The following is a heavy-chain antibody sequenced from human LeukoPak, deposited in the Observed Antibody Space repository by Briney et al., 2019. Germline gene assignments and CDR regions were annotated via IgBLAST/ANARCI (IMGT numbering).Heavy chain of an antibody. Sequence: GGSLRLSCAASGFTFSSYAMTWVRQAPGKGLEWVSYISSSGSTIYYADSVKGRCTISRDNAKNSLYLQMNSLRAEDTAVYYCAELGITMIGGVWGKGTTVTISS. V-gene: IGHV3-48*03. D-gene: IGHD3-10*02. J-gene: IGHJ6*04. CDR1: GFTFSSYA. CDR2: ISSSGSTI. CDR3: AELGITMIGGV.